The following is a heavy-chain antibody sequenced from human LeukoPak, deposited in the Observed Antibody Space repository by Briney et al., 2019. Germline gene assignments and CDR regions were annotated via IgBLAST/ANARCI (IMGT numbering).Heavy chain of an antibody. V-gene: IGHV4-39*01. D-gene: IGHD3-22*01. CDR2: IYYRGST. Sequence: KPSETLSLTCTVSGGSISSSSYYWGWIRQPPGKGLEWVGSIYYRGSTYYNPSLKSRVTISVDTSKNQFSLNLSSVTAADTAVYYCARLYYDSSGYYQICYFDYWGQGTLVTVSS. CDR3: ARLYYDSSGYYQICYFDY. CDR1: GGSISSSSYY. J-gene: IGHJ4*02.